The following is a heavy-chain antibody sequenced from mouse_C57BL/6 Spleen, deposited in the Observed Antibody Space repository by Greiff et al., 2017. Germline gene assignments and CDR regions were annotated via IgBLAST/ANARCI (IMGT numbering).Heavy chain of an antibody. CDR1: GYSFTDYN. CDR2: INPNYGTT. CDR3: ARSIYYGSSYYFDY. D-gene: IGHD1-1*01. J-gene: IGHJ2*01. V-gene: IGHV1-39*01. Sequence: EVQLQQSGPELVKPGASVKISCKASGYSFTDYNMNWVKQSHGKSLEWIGVINPNYGTTSYNQKFKGKATLTVDQSSSTAYMQLNSLTSEDSAVYYCARSIYYGSSYYFDYWGQGTTLTVSS.